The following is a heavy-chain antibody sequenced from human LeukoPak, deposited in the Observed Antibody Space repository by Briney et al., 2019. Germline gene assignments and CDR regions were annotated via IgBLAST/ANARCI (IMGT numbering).Heavy chain of an antibody. V-gene: IGHV4-38-2*02. Sequence: SETLSLTCTVSGYSISSGYYWGWIRQPPGKGLEWIGSIYHSGSTYYNPSLKSRVTISVDTSKNQFSLKLSSVTAADTAVYYCARQPYTAVAGTVDYWGQGTLVTVSS. J-gene: IGHJ4*02. CDR3: ARQPYTAVAGTVDY. CDR2: IYHSGST. D-gene: IGHD6-19*01. CDR1: GYSISSGYY.